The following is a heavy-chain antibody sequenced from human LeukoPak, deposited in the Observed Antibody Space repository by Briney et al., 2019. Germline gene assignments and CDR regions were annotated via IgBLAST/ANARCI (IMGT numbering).Heavy chain of an antibody. CDR3: ARERGYSYGILDY. CDR1: GYTFTGYY. Sequence: ASVKVSCKASGYTFTGYYMHWVRQAPGQGLEWMGRINPNSGGTTYAQKFQGRVTMTRDTSISTAYMELSRLRSDDTAAYYCARERGYSYGILDYWGQGTLVTVSS. V-gene: IGHV1-2*06. CDR2: INPNSGGT. J-gene: IGHJ4*02. D-gene: IGHD5-18*01.